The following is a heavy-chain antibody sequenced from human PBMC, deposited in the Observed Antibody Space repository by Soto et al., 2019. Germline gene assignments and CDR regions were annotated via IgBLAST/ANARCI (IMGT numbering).Heavy chain of an antibody. J-gene: IGHJ4*02. V-gene: IGHV3-23*01. CDR1: GFTFRIYA. Sequence: EVQLLESGGGVIQPGGSLRLSCAAYGFTFRIYAMSWVRQAPGKGLEWVSTISGNGGTSYADFVRGRFTISRDNSKNTLYLQMNSLRAEDTAVYYCAKDAPGSGWLSDYWGQGTLVTVS. CDR3: AKDAPGSGWLSDY. D-gene: IGHD3-22*01. CDR2: ISGNGGT.